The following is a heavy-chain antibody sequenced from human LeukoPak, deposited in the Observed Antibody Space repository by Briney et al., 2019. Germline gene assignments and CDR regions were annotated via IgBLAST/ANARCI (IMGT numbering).Heavy chain of an antibody. D-gene: IGHD4-17*01. CDR1: GGSISSGGYS. J-gene: IGHJ4*02. CDR2: IYHSGST. CDR3: ARGVDGDYVAYYFGY. Sequence: NSSQTLSLTCAVSGGSISSGGYSWSWIRQPPGKGLEWIGYIYHSGSTYYNPSLKSRVTISVDRSKNQFSLKLSSVTAADTAVYYCARGVDGDYVAYYFGYWGQGTLVTVSS. V-gene: IGHV4-30-2*01.